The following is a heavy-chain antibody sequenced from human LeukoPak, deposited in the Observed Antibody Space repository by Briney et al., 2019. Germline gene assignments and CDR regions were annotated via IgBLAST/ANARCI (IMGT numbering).Heavy chain of an antibody. CDR3: ARGRNYYDSSGYYYHY. Sequence: PSETLSLTCTVSGGSISGYYWSWIRQPPGKGLEWIGEINHSGSTNYNPSLKSRVTISVDTSKNQFSLKLSSVTAADTAVYYCARGRNYYDSSGYYYHYWGQGTLVTVSS. D-gene: IGHD3-22*01. J-gene: IGHJ4*02. V-gene: IGHV4-34*01. CDR1: GGSISGYY. CDR2: INHSGST.